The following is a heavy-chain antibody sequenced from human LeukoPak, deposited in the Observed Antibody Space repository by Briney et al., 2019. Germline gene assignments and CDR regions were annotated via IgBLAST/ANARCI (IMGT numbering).Heavy chain of an antibody. Sequence: PGGSLRLSCAASGFTFSNYGMHWVRQAPGKGLEWVAVIWYNGNNKYYADSVKGRFTISRDNSMNTLYLQMNSLRAEDTAVYYCAKDREGLSSGYDLEYFDYWGQGTLVTVSS. J-gene: IGHJ4*02. CDR2: IWYNGNNK. CDR3: AKDREGLSSGYDLEYFDY. V-gene: IGHV3-33*06. D-gene: IGHD5-12*01. CDR1: GFTFSNYG.